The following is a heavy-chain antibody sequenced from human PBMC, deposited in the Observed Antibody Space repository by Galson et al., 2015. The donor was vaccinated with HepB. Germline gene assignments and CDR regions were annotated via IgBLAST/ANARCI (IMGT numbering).Heavy chain of an antibody. J-gene: IGHJ4*02. CDR1: GGSFSGYY. V-gene: IGHV4-34*01. D-gene: IGHD3-10*01. CDR3: AYRSMVRGD. Sequence: ETLSLTCTVYGGSFSGYYWSWIRQPPGKGLEWIGEINHSGSTNYNPSLKSRVTISVDTSKNQFSLKLSSVTAADTAVYYCAYRSMVRGDWGQGTLVTVSS. CDR2: INHSGST.